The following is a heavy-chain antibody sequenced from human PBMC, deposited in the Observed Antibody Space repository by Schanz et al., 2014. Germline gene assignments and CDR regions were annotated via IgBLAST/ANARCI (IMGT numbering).Heavy chain of an antibody. CDR2: IIPILGIA. D-gene: IGHD3-16*01. J-gene: IGHJ2*01. V-gene: IGHV1-69*02. CDR3: VRVPSRDVSFDL. Sequence: QVHLVQSGAEVKKPGSSVKVSCKASGGTFSSDTFSWVRQAPGQGLEWMGRIIPILGIANYAQNFQGRVTITADKSTSAAYMDLRSLRSDDTAHYYCVRVPSRDVSFDLWGRGTLVTVSS. CDR1: GGTFSSDT.